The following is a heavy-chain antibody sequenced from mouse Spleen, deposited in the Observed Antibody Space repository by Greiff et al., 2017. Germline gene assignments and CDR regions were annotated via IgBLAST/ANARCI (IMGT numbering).Heavy chain of an antibody. CDR2: INPSSGYT. CDR3: AINWEGFAY. V-gene: IGHV1-4*02. Sequence: QVQLQQSAAELARPGASVKMSCKASGYTFTSYTMHWVKQRPGQGLEWIGYINPSSGYTEYNQKFKDKTALTADKSSSTAYMQLSSLTSEDSAVYYCAINWEGFAYWGQGTLVTVSA. J-gene: IGHJ3*01. CDR1: GYTFTSYT. D-gene: IGHD4-1*02.